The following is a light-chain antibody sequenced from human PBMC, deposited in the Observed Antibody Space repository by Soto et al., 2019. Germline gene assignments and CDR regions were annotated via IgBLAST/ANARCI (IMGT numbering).Light chain of an antibody. CDR2: GAS. Sequence: EIVLTQSPGTLSVSPGERATLCCRASKSVSSKLAWYQQKPGQAPRLLFYGASTGATGIPARFSGSGSETEFTLSISSLQSEDFAVYYCQQYNNWPGTFGQGTKVELK. CDR1: KSVSSK. V-gene: IGKV3-15*01. CDR3: QQYNNWPGT. J-gene: IGKJ1*01.